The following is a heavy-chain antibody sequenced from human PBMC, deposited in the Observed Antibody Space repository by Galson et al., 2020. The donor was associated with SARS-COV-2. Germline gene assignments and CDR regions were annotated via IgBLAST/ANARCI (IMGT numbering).Heavy chain of an antibody. V-gene: IGHV3-23*01. CDR2: ISGSGGST. CDR1: GVTFSSYA. J-gene: IGHJ4*02. D-gene: IGHD6-13*01. CDR3: AKDGYSSSWDYYFDY. Sequence: GGSLRLSCAASGVTFSSYAMSWVRQAPGKGLEWVSAISGSGGSTYYADSVKGRFTISRDNSKNTLYLQMNSLRAEDTAVYYCAKDGYSSSWDYYFDYWGQGTLVTVSS.